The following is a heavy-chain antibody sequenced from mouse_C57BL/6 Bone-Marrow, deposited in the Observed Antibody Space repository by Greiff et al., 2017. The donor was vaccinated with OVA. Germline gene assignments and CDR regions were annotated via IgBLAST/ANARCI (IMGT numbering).Heavy chain of an antibody. D-gene: IGHD2-5*01. CDR3: AREAPIYYSKRYFDV. Sequence: QVQLQQSGPELVRPGVSVKLSCKGSGYTFTDYAMHWVKQSPAQSLEWIGDISTYYGDASYNQKFKDKATMTVDKSSSTAYMQLGRLTSEDSADYDCAREAPIYYSKRYFDVWGTGTTLTVSS. CDR1: GYTFTDYA. V-gene: IGHV1-67*01. CDR2: ISTYYGDA. J-gene: IGHJ1*03.